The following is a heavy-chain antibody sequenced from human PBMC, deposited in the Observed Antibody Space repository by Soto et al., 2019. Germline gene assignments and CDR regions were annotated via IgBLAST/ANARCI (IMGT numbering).Heavy chain of an antibody. J-gene: IGHJ5*02. CDR1: GYTLTELS. CDR3: ATRVLCTNGVCPTMPPFDP. CDR2: FDPEDGET. D-gene: IGHD2-8*01. V-gene: IGHV1-24*01. Sequence: ASVKVSCKVSGYTLTELSMHWVRQAPGKGLEWMGGFDPEDGETIYAQKFQGRVTMTEDTSTDTAYMELSSLRSEDTAVYYCATRVLCTNGVCPTMPPFDPWGQGTLVTVSS.